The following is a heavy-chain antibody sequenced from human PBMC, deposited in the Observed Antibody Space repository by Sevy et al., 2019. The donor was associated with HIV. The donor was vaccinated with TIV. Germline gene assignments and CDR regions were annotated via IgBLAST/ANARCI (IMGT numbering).Heavy chain of an antibody. D-gene: IGHD2-21*02. J-gene: IGHJ4*02. CDR3: ARRGDFNDRSAKWDFDD. V-gene: IGHV3-33*01. CDR2: IWNDGSNK. Sequence: GGSLRLSCAVSGFTFSNYGMHWVRQAPGKGLEWVAVIWNDGSNKYYADSVKGRFTISRDNSKNTLYLQMNSLRVEDTAVYFCARRGDFNDRSAKWDFDDWGQGTLVTVSS. CDR1: GFTFSNYG.